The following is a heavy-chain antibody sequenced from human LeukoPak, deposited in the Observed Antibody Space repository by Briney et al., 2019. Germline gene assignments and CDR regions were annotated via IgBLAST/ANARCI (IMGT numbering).Heavy chain of an antibody. J-gene: IGHJ4*02. D-gene: IGHD6-13*01. CDR1: GFTFSDYY. V-gene: IGHV3-11*01. CDR2: ISSSGSTI. Sequence: PGGSLRLSCAASGFTFSDYYMSWIRQAPGKGLEWVSYISSSGSTIYYADSVKGRFTISRDNAKNSLYLQMNSLRAEDTAVYYCAKAAVYSINWTPFDDWGLGTLVTVSS. CDR3: AKAAVYSINWTPFDD.